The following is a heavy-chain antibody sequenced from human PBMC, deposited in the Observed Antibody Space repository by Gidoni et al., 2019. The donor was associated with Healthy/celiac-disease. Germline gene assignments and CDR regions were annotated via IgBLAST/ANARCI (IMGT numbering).Heavy chain of an antibody. V-gene: IGHV4-61*02. CDR2: IYTSGST. Sequence: VQLQESCPGLVKPSQILSLTCTVSGASISICRYHWSWIRQPAGKGLEWIGRIYTSGSTNYNPSLKSRVTISVDTSKNQYSLKLSSVTAADTAVYYCAREAMVRGVMGMGFDPWGQGTLVTVSS. CDR3: AREAMVRGVMGMGFDP. J-gene: IGHJ5*02. D-gene: IGHD3-10*01. CDR1: GASISICRYH.